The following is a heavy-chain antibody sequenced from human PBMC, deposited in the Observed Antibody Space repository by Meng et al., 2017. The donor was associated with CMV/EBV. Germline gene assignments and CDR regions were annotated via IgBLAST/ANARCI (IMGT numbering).Heavy chain of an antibody. Sequence: SGFTFSRYAMHWVRQAPSKGLDWLAVISYDGSYKYYADSFKGRFTISRDNSKNTLYLQMISPRAEDTAVYYCARSARYCSSTSCSLQHWGQGTLVTVSS. V-gene: IGHV3-30-3*01. CDR1: GFTFSRYA. D-gene: IGHD2-2*01. J-gene: IGHJ1*01. CDR3: ARSARYCSSTSCSLQH. CDR2: ISYDGSYK.